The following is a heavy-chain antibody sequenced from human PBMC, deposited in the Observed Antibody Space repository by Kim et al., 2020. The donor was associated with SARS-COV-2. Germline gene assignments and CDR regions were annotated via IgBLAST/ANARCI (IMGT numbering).Heavy chain of an antibody. CDR3: VNLYCSSTSCSRPEFDY. Sequence: VKGRFTISRDNSKNTLYLQMSSLRAEDTAVYYCVNLYCSSTSCSRPEFDYWGQGTLVTVSS. V-gene: IGHV3-64D*06. D-gene: IGHD2-2*01. J-gene: IGHJ4*02.